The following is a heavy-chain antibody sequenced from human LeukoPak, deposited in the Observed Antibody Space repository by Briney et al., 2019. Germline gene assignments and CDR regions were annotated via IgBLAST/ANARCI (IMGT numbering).Heavy chain of an antibody. CDR3: ARGPYSYGPEIDY. CDR2: IWYDGSNK. CDR1: GFTFSSYG. Sequence: GRSLRLSCAASGFTFSSYGMHWVRQAPGKGLEWVAVIWYDGSNKYYVDSVKGRFTISRDNSKNTLYLQMNSLRAEDTAVYYCARGPYSYGPEIDYWGQGTLVTVSS. V-gene: IGHV3-33*01. D-gene: IGHD5-18*01. J-gene: IGHJ4*02.